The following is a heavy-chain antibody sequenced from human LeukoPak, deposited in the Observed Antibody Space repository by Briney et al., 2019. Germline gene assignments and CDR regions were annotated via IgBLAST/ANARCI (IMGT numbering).Heavy chain of an antibody. J-gene: IGHJ4*02. CDR3: CLTGYPAFDY. Sequence: PGGSLRLSCAASGFTFSDYYMNWIRQAPGKGLEWVSYISSSGSTIYYADSVKGRFTISRDNAKNSLYLQMNSLRSDDTAVYYCCLTGYPAFDYWGQGTLVTVSS. CDR2: ISSSGSTI. D-gene: IGHD3-9*01. V-gene: IGHV3-11*01. CDR1: GFTFSDYY.